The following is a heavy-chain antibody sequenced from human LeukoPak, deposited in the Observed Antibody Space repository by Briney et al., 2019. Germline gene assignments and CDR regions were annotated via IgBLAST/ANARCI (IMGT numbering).Heavy chain of an antibody. J-gene: IGHJ4*02. Sequence: GGSLRLSCAASGFTFSSYWMSWVRQALGKGLEWVANIKQDGSEKYYVDSVKGRFTISRDNAKNSLYLQMNSLRAEDTAVYYCARAGPMTTVTSQDYWGQGTLVTVSS. CDR2: IKQDGSEK. D-gene: IGHD4-17*01. V-gene: IGHV3-7*01. CDR3: ARAGPMTTVTSQDY. CDR1: GFTFSSYW.